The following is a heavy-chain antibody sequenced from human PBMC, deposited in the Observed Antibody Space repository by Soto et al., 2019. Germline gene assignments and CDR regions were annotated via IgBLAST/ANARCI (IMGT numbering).Heavy chain of an antibody. J-gene: IGHJ3*01. V-gene: IGHV3-23*01. CDR1: GFTFCNYA. CDR3: AKSLVTPSDAFDL. Sequence: SCAASGFTFCNYAMNWVRQAPGKGLEWISSISDPGTSTYYANSVKGRFSMSRDNSKNTLFLQMNRLRADDTAVYFCAKSLVTPSDAFDLWGRGTLVTVSS. CDR2: ISDPGTST. D-gene: IGHD2-21*02.